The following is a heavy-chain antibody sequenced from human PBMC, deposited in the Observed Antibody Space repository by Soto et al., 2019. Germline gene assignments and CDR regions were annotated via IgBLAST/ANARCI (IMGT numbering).Heavy chain of an antibody. V-gene: IGHV1-69*19. CDR1: GGTFNTYA. D-gene: IGHD3-10*01. CDR2: ISPMFGAA. Sequence: VQLVQSGAEMKKPGSSVKVSCQSSGGTFNTYAMNWVRQAPGQGPEWMGDISPMFGAANYAPKFQGRVTITADESTGTSYMQLSSLASEDTALYFCAREVQVHTRAFVYWGQGTLVTVSS. J-gene: IGHJ4*02. CDR3: AREVQVHTRAFVY.